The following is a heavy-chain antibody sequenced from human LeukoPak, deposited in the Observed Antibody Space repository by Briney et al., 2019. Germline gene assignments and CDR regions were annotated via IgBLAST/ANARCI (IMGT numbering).Heavy chain of an antibody. J-gene: IGHJ4*02. CDR2: INPNSGGT. D-gene: IGHD2-15*01. CDR1: GYTFTGYY. Sequence: GASVKVSCKASGYTFTGYYMHWVRRAPGQGLEWMGRINPNSGGTNYAQKFQGRVTMTTDTSTSTAYMELRSLRSDDTAVYYCARDQFYCSGGSCYSVFDYWGQGTLVTVSS. CDR3: ARDQFYCSGGSCYSVFDY. V-gene: IGHV1-2*06.